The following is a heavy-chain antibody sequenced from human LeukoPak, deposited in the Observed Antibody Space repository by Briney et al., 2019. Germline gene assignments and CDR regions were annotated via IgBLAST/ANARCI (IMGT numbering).Heavy chain of an antibody. Sequence: SETLSPTCTVSGGSISSSDYLWAWVRQPPGKGLEWIGDFYYNGVTSYDPSLKSRVTISVDTSKNQFSLNLTSVTAADTAVYHCVRRNYVSGRIDPWGQGTLVTVSS. D-gene: IGHD3-16*01. CDR2: FYYNGVT. V-gene: IGHV4-39*01. J-gene: IGHJ5*02. CDR1: GGSISSSDYL. CDR3: VRRNYVSGRIDP.